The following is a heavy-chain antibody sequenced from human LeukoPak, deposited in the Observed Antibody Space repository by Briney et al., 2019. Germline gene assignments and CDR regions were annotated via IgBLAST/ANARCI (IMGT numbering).Heavy chain of an antibody. CDR3: AKTGYSSGKVHFDY. V-gene: IGHV3-23*01. CDR2: ISGSGGST. Sequence: GGSLRLSCAASGFTFSSYAMSWVRQAPGQGLEWVSTISGSGGSTYYADSVKGRFTISSDNSKNTLYLQMNSLRAEDTAVYYCAKTGYSSGKVHFDYWGQGTLVTVSS. J-gene: IGHJ4*02. D-gene: IGHD6-19*01. CDR1: GFTFSSYA.